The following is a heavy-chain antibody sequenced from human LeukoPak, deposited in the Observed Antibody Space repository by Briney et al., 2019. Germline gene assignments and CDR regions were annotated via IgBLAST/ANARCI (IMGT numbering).Heavy chain of an antibody. CDR2: INPNSGGT. J-gene: IGHJ5*01. CDR3: AREQWFDY. CDR1: GYTFIAHY. Sequence: ASVKVSCKASGYTFIAHYMYWVRQAPGQGLEWMGWINPNSGGTKYAQKFQGRVTMTRDTSISTAYMELSRLRSDDTAVYYCAREQWFDYWGQGTLVTVSS. V-gene: IGHV1-2*02.